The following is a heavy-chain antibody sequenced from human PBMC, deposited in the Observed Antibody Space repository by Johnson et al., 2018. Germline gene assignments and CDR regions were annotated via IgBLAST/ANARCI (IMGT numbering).Heavy chain of an antibody. CDR3: ERAEKNYMDV. CDR2: ISSSGTTI. V-gene: IGHV3-48*04. CDR1: GFTFSSYS. Sequence: VQLVQSGGGLVKPGGSLRLSCAASGFTFSSYSMNWVRQAPGKGLEWISYISSSGTTIYYADSVKGRFTISRDNAKNSLYLQMNSLRAEDTAVYYCERAEKNYMDVWGKGTTVTVSS. J-gene: IGHJ6*03.